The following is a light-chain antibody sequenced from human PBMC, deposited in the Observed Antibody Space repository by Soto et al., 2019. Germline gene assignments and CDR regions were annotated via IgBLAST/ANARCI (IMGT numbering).Light chain of an antibody. Sequence: QSALTQPPSASGSPGQSVTISCTETSSDVGGYNYISWYQQHPGEAPKLMIYHVSKRPSGVPDRFSGSKSGNTASLTVSGLQAEDEADYYCSSYAGSITYVFGTGTKLTVL. V-gene: IGLV2-8*01. CDR1: SSDVGGYNY. CDR3: SSYAGSITYV. CDR2: HVS. J-gene: IGLJ1*01.